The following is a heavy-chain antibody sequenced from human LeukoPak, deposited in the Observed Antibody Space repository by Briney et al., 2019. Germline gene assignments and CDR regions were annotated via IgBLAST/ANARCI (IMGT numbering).Heavy chain of an antibody. CDR1: GFIVGEYG. Sequence: PGGSLRLSCSGSGFIVGEYGMSWVRQPPGKGLQWVSGISRSGATTGYADSVKGRFTISRDNAKNFVYLQMDRLRAEDTALYYCARIDPVGRTWGQGTLVIVSS. J-gene: IGHJ4*02. CDR2: ISRSGATT. V-gene: IGHV3-20*04. CDR3: ARIDPVGRT. D-gene: IGHD1-26*01.